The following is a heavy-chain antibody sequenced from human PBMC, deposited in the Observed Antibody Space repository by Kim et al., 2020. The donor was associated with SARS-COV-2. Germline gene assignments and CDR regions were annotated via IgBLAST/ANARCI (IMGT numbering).Heavy chain of an antibody. J-gene: IGHJ5*02. D-gene: IGHD2-15*01. V-gene: IGHV3-48*03. CDR3: ASLYSCSGGSCYDTYGEWFGP. CDR1: GFTFSSYE. CDR2: ISSSGSTI. Sequence: GGSLRLSCAASGFTFSSYEMNWVRQAPGKGLEWVSYISSSGSTIYYADSVKGRFTISRDNAKNSLYLQINSLRAEDTAVYYCASLYSCSGGSCYDTYGEWFGPWGQGTLVTLSS.